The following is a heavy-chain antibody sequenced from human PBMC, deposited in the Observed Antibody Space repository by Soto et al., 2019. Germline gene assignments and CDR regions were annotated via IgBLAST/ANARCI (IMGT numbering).Heavy chain of an antibody. CDR3: ARHEVDYDILTGYSDRYYYYGMDV. D-gene: IGHD3-9*01. J-gene: IGHJ6*02. CDR1: GYSFTSYW. CDR2: IDPSDSYT. V-gene: IGHV5-10-1*01. Sequence: PGESLKISCKGSGYSFTSYWISWVRQMPGKGLEWMGRIDPSDSYTNYSPSFQGHVTISADKSISTAYLQWSSLKASDTAMYYCARHEVDYDILTGYSDRYYYYGMDVWGQGTTVTVSS.